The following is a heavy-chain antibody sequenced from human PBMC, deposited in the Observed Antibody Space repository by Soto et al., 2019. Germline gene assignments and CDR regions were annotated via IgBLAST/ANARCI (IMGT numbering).Heavy chain of an antibody. CDR1: GYTFTGYY. CDR3: ARTIAAAGTGYFDY. D-gene: IGHD6-13*01. V-gene: IGHV1-2*04. J-gene: IGHJ4*02. Sequence: ASVKVSCKASGYTFTGYYMHWVRRAPGQGLEWMGWINPNSGGTNYAQKFQGWVTMTRDTSISTAYMELSRLRSDDTAVYYCARTIAAAGTGYFDYWGQGTLVTVSS. CDR2: INPNSGGT.